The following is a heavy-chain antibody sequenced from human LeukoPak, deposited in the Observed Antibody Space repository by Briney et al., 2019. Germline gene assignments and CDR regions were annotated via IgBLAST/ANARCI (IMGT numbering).Heavy chain of an antibody. J-gene: IGHJ4*02. CDR2: ISAYNGGT. CDR3: ARGTVSGGSPFDY. D-gene: IGHD6-19*01. Sequence: ASVKVSCKASVYTFTNSGISWVRQAPGQGLEWMGWISAYNGGTNYAQNLQGRVTMTTDTPTGTAHMELRSLRSDDTAVYYCARGTVSGGSPFDYWGQGTLVTVSS. V-gene: IGHV1-18*01. CDR1: VYTFTNSG.